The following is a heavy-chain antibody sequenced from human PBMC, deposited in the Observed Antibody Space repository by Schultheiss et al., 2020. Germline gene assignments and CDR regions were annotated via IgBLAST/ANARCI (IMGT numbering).Heavy chain of an antibody. D-gene: IGHD3-10*01. V-gene: IGHV4-39*01. CDR1: GGSISSSSYY. CDR2: IYYSGST. CDR3: ARRGMVRGVMSNWFDP. J-gene: IGHJ5*02. Sequence: SQTLSLTCTVSGGSISSSSYYWGWIRQPPGKGLEWIGSIYYSGSTYYNPSLKSRVTISVDTSKNQFSLKLGSVTAADTAVYYCARRGMVRGVMSNWFDPWGQGTLVTVSS.